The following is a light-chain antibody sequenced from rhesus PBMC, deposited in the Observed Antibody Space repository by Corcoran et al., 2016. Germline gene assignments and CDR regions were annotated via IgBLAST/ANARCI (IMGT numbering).Light chain of an antibody. CDR1: ISDIGTYDY. CDR3: SSYAGNNIYI. V-gene: IGLV2-32*02. CDR2: EVT. J-gene: IGLJ1*01. Sequence: QAALTQPRSVSGSPGQSVTISCPGTISDIGTYDYVSWYQQHPGTAPKLMISEVTTLASGVSDRCSGSKSGNTASLTIPGLQAEDGSDYYCSSYAGNNIYIFGGGTRLTVL.